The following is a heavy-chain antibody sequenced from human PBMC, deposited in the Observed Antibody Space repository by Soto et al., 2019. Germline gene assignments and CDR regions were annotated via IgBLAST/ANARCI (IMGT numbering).Heavy chain of an antibody. V-gene: IGHV3-11*06. Sequence: GGSLRLSCAASGFPFSDYYMSWIRQAPGKGLEWVSYISSSSSYTNYADSVKGRFTISRDNAKNSLYLQMNSLRAEDTAVYYCARAGQTYYYGSGSYFFDYWGQGTLVTVSS. CDR2: ISSSSSYT. D-gene: IGHD3-10*01. J-gene: IGHJ4*02. CDR1: GFPFSDYY. CDR3: ARAGQTYYYGSGSYFFDY.